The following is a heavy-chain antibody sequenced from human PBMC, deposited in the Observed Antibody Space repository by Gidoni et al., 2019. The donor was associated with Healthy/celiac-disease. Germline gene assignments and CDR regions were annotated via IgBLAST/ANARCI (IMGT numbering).Heavy chain of an antibody. Sequence: QVQLQESGPGLVKPSPTLSLTCTVSGGSISSGGYYWSWIRQHPGKGLEWIGYIYYSGSTYYNPSLKSRVTISVDTSKNQFSLKLSSVTAADTAVYYCAREGGYDLGVDYWGQGTLVTVSS. CDR1: GGSISSGGYY. CDR2: IYYSGST. J-gene: IGHJ4*02. V-gene: IGHV4-31*03. D-gene: IGHD5-12*01. CDR3: AREGGYDLGVDY.